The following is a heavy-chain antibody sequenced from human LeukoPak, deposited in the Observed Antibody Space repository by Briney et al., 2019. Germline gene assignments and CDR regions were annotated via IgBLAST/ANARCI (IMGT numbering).Heavy chain of an antibody. Sequence: ASVKVSCKASGYTFTGYYMHWVRQAPGQGLEWMGRINPNSGGANYAQKFQGRVTMTRDTSISTAYMELSGLRSDDTAVYYCARDHSSSFDYWGQGTLVTVSS. CDR1: GYTFTGYY. CDR2: INPNSGGA. CDR3: ARDHSSSFDY. D-gene: IGHD6-6*01. V-gene: IGHV1-2*06. J-gene: IGHJ4*02.